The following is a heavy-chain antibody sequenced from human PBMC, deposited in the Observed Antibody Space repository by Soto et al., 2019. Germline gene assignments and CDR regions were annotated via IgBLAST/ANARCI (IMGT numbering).Heavy chain of an antibody. D-gene: IGHD6-19*01. CDR1: GGSISSSSYY. Sequence: PPETLSLTCTVSGGSISSSSYYWGWIRQPPGKGLEWIGSIYYSGSTYYNPSLKSRVTISVDTSKNQFSLKLSSVTAADTAVYYCARHSRIAVAGYYYGMDVWGQGTTVTVSS. J-gene: IGHJ6*02. V-gene: IGHV4-39*01. CDR2: IYYSGST. CDR3: ARHSRIAVAGYYYGMDV.